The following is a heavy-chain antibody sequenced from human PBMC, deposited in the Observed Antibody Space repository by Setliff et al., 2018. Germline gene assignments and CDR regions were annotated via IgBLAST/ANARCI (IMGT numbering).Heavy chain of an antibody. V-gene: IGHV3-33*08. J-gene: IGHJ4*02. CDR1: GFTFSTYR. Sequence: PGGSLRLSCAASGFTFSTYRMHWVRQPPGKGLEWVAVIRDDGVKKYHADSVKGRFTISRDNAKNSLYLQMNSLRAEDTAVYFCARSESCGSSHCSPYDYWGQGALVTVSS. CDR2: IRDDGVKK. CDR3: ARSESCGSSHCSPYDY. D-gene: IGHD3-10*01.